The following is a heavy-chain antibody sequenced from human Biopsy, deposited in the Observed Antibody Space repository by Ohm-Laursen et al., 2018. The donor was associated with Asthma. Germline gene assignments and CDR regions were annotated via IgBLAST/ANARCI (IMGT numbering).Heavy chain of an antibody. J-gene: IGHJ4*02. D-gene: IGHD2-21*01. CDR1: GFSLDDYA. CDR2: ISWNSGSS. Sequence: SLRLSCAASGFSLDDYAMYWVRQGPGKGLERVAGISWNSGSSAYADSVKGRFTISRDNAKNSLYLQMNSLRVEDTALYYCAKASLGDIGKDYWGQGTLVTVSS. CDR3: AKASLGDIGKDY. V-gene: IGHV3-9*01.